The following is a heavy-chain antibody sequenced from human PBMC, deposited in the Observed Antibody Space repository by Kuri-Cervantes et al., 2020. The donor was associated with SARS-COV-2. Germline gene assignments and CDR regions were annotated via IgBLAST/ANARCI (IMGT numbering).Heavy chain of an antibody. V-gene: IGHV3-53*01. Sequence: GGSLRLSCAASGFTVSSNYMSWVRQAPGKGLEWVSVIYSGGSTYYADSVKGRFTISRDNSKNTLYLQMNSLRAEDTAVYYCARVRMPAYYFDYWGQGTRGTESS. CDR1: GFTVSSNY. J-gene: IGHJ4*02. D-gene: IGHD2-2*01. CDR2: IYSGGST. CDR3: ARVRMPAYYFDY.